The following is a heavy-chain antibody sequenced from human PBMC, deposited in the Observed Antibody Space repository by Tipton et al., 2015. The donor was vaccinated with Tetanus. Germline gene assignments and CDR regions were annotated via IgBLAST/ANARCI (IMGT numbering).Heavy chain of an antibody. D-gene: IGHD6-13*01. J-gene: IGHJ5*02. V-gene: IGHV1-69*01. CDR1: GGTFSSYA. CDR2: IIPIFGTA. CDR3: ARGGSSWVNWFDP. Sequence: QLVQSGAEVKKPGSSVKVSCKASGGTFSSYAISWVRQAPGQGLEWMGGIIPIFGTANYAQKFQGRVTITAEESTSTACMERSSLGAEETAVYYWARGGSSWVNWFDPWGQGALVTVSS.